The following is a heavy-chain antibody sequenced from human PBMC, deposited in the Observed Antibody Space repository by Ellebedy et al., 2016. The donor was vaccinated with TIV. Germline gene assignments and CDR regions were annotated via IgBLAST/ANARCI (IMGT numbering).Heavy chain of an antibody. D-gene: IGHD4-11*01. V-gene: IGHV3-23*01. CDR1: GFTFSNHA. Sequence: GESLKISCAASGFTFSNHAMAWVRQAPGKGLEWVSAISYSGETTPYADSVRGRFTISRDNSKNTLYLHLNSLRADDTAVYYCAKARAETLQYGYGMDVWGQGTTVTVSS. J-gene: IGHJ6*02. CDR3: AKARAETLQYGYGMDV. CDR2: ISYSGETT.